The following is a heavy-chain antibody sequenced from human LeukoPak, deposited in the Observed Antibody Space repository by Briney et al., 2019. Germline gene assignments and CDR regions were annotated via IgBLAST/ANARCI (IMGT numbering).Heavy chain of an antibody. Sequence: GGSLRLSCAASGFTVSSNHMSWVRQAPGKGLEWVSVIYSDGSTYYADSVKGRFTISRDSSKNMLYLQMNSLRAEDTAVYYCAREGNTGSQEGMDVWGQGTTVTVSS. D-gene: IGHD1-26*01. V-gene: IGHV3-53*01. CDR1: GFTVSSNH. CDR2: IYSDGST. CDR3: AREGNTGSQEGMDV. J-gene: IGHJ6*02.